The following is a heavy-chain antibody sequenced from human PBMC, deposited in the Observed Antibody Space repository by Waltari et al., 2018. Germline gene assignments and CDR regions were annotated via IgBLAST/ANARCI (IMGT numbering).Heavy chain of an antibody. J-gene: IGHJ5*02. CDR2: MSSDGSGK. D-gene: IGHD1-26*01. CDR1: GYPFNNYG. V-gene: IGHV3-30*18. CDR3: AKAGGIYNYPLDP. Sequence: QVEESGGGVVQPGGSLRLSCVASGYPFNNYGMHWVRQAPGKGRGWRAVMSSDGSGKYYADSVKGRFTMSRDNSKNMVYLQMNSLRPEDTAVYYCAKAGGIYNYPLDPWGQGTLVTVSS.